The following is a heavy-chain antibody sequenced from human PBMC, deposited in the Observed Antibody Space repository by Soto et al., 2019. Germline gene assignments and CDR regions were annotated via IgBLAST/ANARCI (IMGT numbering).Heavy chain of an antibody. D-gene: IGHD3-10*01. CDR1: GYSFTSYW. CDR3: SISVECYGGSGNLLAY. CDR2: IYPGDSDT. Sequence: GEALKISCKGSGYSFTSYWICWVRQMPGKGLEWMGIIYPGDSDTRYSPSFQRQVPISADKSISTAYLQWSSLIAAYYGFYFCSISVECYGGSGNLLAYWVQGTLVTVSA. V-gene: IGHV5-51*01. J-gene: IGHJ4*01.